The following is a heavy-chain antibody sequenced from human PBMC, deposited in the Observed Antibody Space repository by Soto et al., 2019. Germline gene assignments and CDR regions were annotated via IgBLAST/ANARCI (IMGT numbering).Heavy chain of an antibody. Sequence: SVKVSCKASGGTFSSYAISWVRQAPGQGREWMGGIIPIFGTADYAQKFQGRVTITADESTSTAYMELSSLRSEDTAVYYCASPPNESSGYYYGMDVWGQGTTVTVSS. CDR1: GGTFSSYA. V-gene: IGHV1-69*13. CDR2: IIPIFGTA. J-gene: IGHJ6*02. CDR3: ASPPNESSGYYYGMDV. D-gene: IGHD6-19*01.